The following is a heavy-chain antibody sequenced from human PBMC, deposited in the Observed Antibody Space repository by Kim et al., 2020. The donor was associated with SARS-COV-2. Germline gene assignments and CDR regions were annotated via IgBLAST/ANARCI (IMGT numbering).Heavy chain of an antibody. J-gene: IGHJ6*02. CDR3: ARHRRITTCLVVPDV. CDR1: GFSFSNYG. Sequence: GGSLRLSCAASGFSFSNYGMNWVRQAPGKGLEWVANIRGDGSAKYYVDSVKGRFTISRDNAKNSLYLQMDSLRAEDTAVYYCARHRRITTCLVVPDVGGQGTTVTVSS. CDR2: IRGDGSAK. V-gene: IGHV3-7*01. D-gene: IGHD3-10*01.